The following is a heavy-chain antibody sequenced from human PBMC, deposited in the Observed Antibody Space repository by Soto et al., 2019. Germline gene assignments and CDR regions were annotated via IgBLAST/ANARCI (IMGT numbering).Heavy chain of an antibody. V-gene: IGHV1-18*01. Sequence: QVQLVQSGAEVKKPGASVTGSCKASGYTFTSYGISWLRQAPGQGLEWMGWISAYNGNTNYEQKLQGRVNKTTDTSTSTAYMELSSLRADDTAVYYCARWGRQYSSSLGSWGQGTLVTVSS. J-gene: IGHJ5*02. CDR3: ARWGRQYSSSLGS. D-gene: IGHD6-13*01. CDR1: GYTFTSYG. CDR2: ISAYNGNT.